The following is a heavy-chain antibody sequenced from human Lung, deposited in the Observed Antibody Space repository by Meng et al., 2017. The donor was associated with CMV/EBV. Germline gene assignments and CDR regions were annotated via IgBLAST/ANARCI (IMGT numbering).Heavy chain of an antibody. CDR1: SGSSNW. D-gene: IGHD3-22*01. CDR2: IYHSGSN. V-gene: IGHV4-4*02. Sequence: SGSSNWWSWVRQPPGKGLEWIGEIYHSGSNNYNPSLKSRVTISVDKSKNQFSLKLSSVTAADTAVYYCASEGEYYYDSSGYYGYFDYWGQGTLVTVSS. J-gene: IGHJ4*02. CDR3: ASEGEYYYDSSGYYGYFDY.